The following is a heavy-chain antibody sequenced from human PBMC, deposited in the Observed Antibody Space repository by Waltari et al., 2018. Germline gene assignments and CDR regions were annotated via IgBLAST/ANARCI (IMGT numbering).Heavy chain of an antibody. CDR1: GGSFSGYY. J-gene: IGHJ6*02. V-gene: IGHV4-34*01. D-gene: IGHD2-15*01. Sequence: QVQLQQWGAGLLKPSETLSLTCAVYGGSFSGYYWSWIRQPPGKGLEWIGEINHSGSTNSNPSLKSLVTISVYTSKNQFSLKLSSVTAADTAVYYCARGRAVVKYYYYYYGMDVWGQGTTVTVSS. CDR3: ARGRAVVKYYYYYYGMDV. CDR2: INHSGST.